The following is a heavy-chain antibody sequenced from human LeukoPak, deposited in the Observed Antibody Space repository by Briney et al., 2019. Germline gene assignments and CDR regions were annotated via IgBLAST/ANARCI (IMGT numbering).Heavy chain of an antibody. Sequence: GGSLRLSCAASGFTFSSYEMNWVRQAPGKGLEWVSYISSSGSTIYYADSVKGRFTISRDNAKNSLYLQMNSLRAEDTAVYYCAKNGYCSGGSCYSGWFDPWGQGTLVTVSS. V-gene: IGHV3-48*03. D-gene: IGHD2-15*01. CDR3: AKNGYCSGGSCYSGWFDP. J-gene: IGHJ5*02. CDR2: ISSSGSTI. CDR1: GFTFSSYE.